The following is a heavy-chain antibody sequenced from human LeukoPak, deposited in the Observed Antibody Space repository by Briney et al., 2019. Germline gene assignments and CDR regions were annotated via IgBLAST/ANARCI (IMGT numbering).Heavy chain of an antibody. Sequence: GSLRLSCAASGFTFSSYSMNWVRQAPGKGLEWIGEINHSGSTNYNPSLKSRVTISVDTSKNQFSLKLSSVTAADTAVYYCARRTSIAVAGTVGWFDPWGQGTLVTVSS. J-gene: IGHJ5*02. CDR2: INHSGST. D-gene: IGHD6-19*01. V-gene: IGHV4-34*01. CDR1: GFTFSSYS. CDR3: ARRTSIAVAGTVGWFDP.